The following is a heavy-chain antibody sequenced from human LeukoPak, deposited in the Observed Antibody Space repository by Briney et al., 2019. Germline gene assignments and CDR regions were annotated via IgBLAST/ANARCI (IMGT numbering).Heavy chain of an antibody. D-gene: IGHD1-20*01. V-gene: IGHV3-7*03. CDR2: IKQDGSEI. J-gene: IGHJ4*02. CDR1: GFTFSNYW. Sequence: GGSLRLSCAASGFTFSNYWMGWVRQAPGKGLEWVANIKQDGSEIYYVDSVKGRFTISRDTAKDSLYLQMNSLRADDTAVYYCARAAYNWNWGQGTLVTVSS. CDR3: ARAAYNWN.